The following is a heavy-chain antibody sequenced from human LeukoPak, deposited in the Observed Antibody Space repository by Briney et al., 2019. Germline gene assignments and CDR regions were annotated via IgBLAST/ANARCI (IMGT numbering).Heavy chain of an antibody. V-gene: IGHV4-34*01. CDR2: INHSGST. D-gene: IGHD3-16*02. Sequence: PSETLSPTCAVYGGSFSGYYWSWIRQPPGKGLEWIGEINHSGSTNYNPSLKSRVTISVDTSKNQFSLKLSSVTAADTAVYYCARGRGDYVWGSYRTFDYWGQGTLVTVSS. J-gene: IGHJ4*02. CDR3: ARGRGDYVWGSYRTFDY. CDR1: GGSFSGYY.